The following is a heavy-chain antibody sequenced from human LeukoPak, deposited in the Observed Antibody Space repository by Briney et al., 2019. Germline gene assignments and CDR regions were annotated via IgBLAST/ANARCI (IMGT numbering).Heavy chain of an antibody. Sequence: ETLSLTCAVYGGSFSGYYWSWIRQPPGKGLEWIGEINQSGSTNYNPSLKSRVTISVDTSKNQFSLKLSSVTAADTAVYYCARGPPRYYYDSSGYHGEYYFDYWGQGTLVTVSS. J-gene: IGHJ4*02. CDR3: ARGPPRYYYDSSGYHGEYYFDY. V-gene: IGHV4-34*01. CDR1: GGSFSGYY. D-gene: IGHD3-22*01. CDR2: INQSGST.